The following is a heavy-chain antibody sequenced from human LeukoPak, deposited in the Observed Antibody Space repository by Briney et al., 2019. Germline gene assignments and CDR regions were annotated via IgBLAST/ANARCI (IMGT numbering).Heavy chain of an antibody. CDR2: IYHSGST. CDR3: ASLGLRLGELSPYYFDY. V-gene: IGHV4-4*02. D-gene: IGHD3-16*02. Sequence: SGTLSLTCAVSGGSISSSNWWSWVRPPPGKGLEWIGEIYHSGSTNYNPSLKSRVTISVDKSKNQFSLKLSSVTAADTAVYYCASLGLRLGELSPYYFDYWGQGTLVTVSS. CDR1: GGSISSSNW. J-gene: IGHJ4*02.